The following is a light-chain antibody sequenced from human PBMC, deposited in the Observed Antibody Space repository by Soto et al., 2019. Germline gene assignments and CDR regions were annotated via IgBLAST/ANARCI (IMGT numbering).Light chain of an antibody. CDR2: KVS. CDR1: RSLIYTDGNTY. Sequence: DVVMTQFPLSLPVTLGQPASISCRASRSLIYTDGNTYLNWFHQRPGQSPRRLFAKVSNRDSGVPDRFSGSGSATDITLKISRVEAEDVGLYYCKQGTHWPYTFGQGTKLEIK. CDR3: KQGTHWPYT. V-gene: IGKV2-30*01. J-gene: IGKJ2*01.